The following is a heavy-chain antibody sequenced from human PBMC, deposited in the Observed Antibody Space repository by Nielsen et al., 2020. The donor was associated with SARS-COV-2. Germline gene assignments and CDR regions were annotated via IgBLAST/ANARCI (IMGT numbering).Heavy chain of an antibody. CDR1: GFTFSSYE. Sequence: GESLKISCAAPGFTFSSYEMNWVRQAPGKGLEWVSYISSSGSTIYYADSVKGRFTISRDNAKNSLYLQMNSLRAEDTAVYYCARSSADTAMVNWFDPWGQGTLVTVSS. CDR2: ISSSGSTI. CDR3: ARSSADTAMVNWFDP. D-gene: IGHD5-18*01. V-gene: IGHV3-48*03. J-gene: IGHJ5*02.